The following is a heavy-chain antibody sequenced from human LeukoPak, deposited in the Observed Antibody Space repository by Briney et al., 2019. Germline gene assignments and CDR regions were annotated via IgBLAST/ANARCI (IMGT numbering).Heavy chain of an antibody. CDR2: ISGDGDKA. CDR1: GFTFTTYA. Sequence: GGSLRLSCAASGFTFTTYAINWVRQAPGKGLEWVSGISGDGDKAYYADSVNGRFTISRDNSRNTVSLHMSSLRAEDTPLYYCAKDPALAGTGGGFDAWGQGTRVAVSS. V-gene: IGHV3-23*01. CDR3: AKDPALAGTGGGFDA. D-gene: IGHD6-19*01. J-gene: IGHJ3*01.